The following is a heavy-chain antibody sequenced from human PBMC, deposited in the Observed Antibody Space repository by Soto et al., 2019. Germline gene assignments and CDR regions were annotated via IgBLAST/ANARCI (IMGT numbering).Heavy chain of an antibody. CDR2: IYPADSDV. CDR1: GYSFTSYW. Sequence: PGESLKISCKGSGYSFTSYWIAWVRQVPGKGLEWMGIIYPADSDVRHSPSFQGQVTISVDKSLSTAYLQWSSLKASDTAMYYCARQDCSGGSYYSSRHYYYGMDVWGQGTTVTVSS. D-gene: IGHD2-15*01. V-gene: IGHV5-51*01. CDR3: ARQDCSGGSYYSSRHYYYGMDV. J-gene: IGHJ6*02.